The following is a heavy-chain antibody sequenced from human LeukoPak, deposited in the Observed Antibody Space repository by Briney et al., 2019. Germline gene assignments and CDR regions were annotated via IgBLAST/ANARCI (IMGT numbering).Heavy chain of an antibody. D-gene: IGHD4-17*01. CDR2: INSDGSST. Sequence: PGGSLRLSCAASGFTFSSYWMHWVRQARGKGLVWVSRINSDGSSTSYADSVKGRFTISRDNAKNTLYLQMNSLRAEDTAVYYCARGGGSTTVTLDYWGQGTLVTVSS. CDR3: ARGGGSTTVTLDY. CDR1: GFTFSSYW. V-gene: IGHV3-74*01. J-gene: IGHJ4*02.